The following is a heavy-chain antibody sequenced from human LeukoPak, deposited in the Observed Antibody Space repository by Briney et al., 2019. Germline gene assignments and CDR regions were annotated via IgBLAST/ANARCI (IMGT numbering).Heavy chain of an antibody. Sequence: GASLLISCKGSGSIFTSYWIGWVRQLPGKGLECMGIIYPGDSDTRYSPSFQGQVTISADKSISTAYLQWSSLKASDTAMYYCARQGRDGYNPSFDYWGQGTLVTVSS. J-gene: IGHJ4*02. D-gene: IGHD5-24*01. CDR3: ARQGRDGYNPSFDY. CDR1: GSIFTSYW. V-gene: IGHV5-51*01. CDR2: IYPGDSDT.